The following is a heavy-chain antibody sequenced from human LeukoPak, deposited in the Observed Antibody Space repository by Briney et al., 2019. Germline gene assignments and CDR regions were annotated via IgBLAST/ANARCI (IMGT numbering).Heavy chain of an antibody. D-gene: IGHD3-22*01. CDR2: ISSSSSYI. Sequence: GGSLRLSCAASGFTFSSYSMNWVRQAPGKGLEWVSSISSSSSYIYYADSVKGQFTISRDNAKNSLYLQMNSLRAEDTAVYYCARANYDFDAFDIWGQGTTVTVSS. CDR1: GFTFSSYS. J-gene: IGHJ3*02. V-gene: IGHV3-21*01. CDR3: ARANYDFDAFDI.